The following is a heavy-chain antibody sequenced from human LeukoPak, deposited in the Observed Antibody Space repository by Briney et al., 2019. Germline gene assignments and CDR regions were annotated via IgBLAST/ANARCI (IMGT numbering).Heavy chain of an antibody. CDR1: GGSISSYY. Sequence: PSETLSLTCTVSGGSISSYYWSWIRQPPGKGLEWIGYIYYSGSTNYNPSLKSRVTISVDTSKNQFSLKLSSVTAADTAVYYRARVHTYYDFWSGYYPGNFDYWGQGTLVTVSS. D-gene: IGHD3-3*01. CDR2: IYYSGST. V-gene: IGHV4-59*01. CDR3: ARVHTYYDFWSGYYPGNFDY. J-gene: IGHJ4*02.